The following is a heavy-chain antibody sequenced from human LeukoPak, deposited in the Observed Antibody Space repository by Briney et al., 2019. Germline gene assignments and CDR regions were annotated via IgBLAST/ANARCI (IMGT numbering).Heavy chain of an antibody. CDR2: IYYSGST. J-gene: IGHJ3*02. D-gene: IGHD3-22*01. V-gene: IGHV4-59*08. CDR1: GGSTSSYY. Sequence: SETLSLTCTVSGGSTSSYYWSWIRQPPGKGREWIGYIYYSGSTNYNPSLKSRVTISVDTSKNQFSLKLSSVTAADTAVYYCARLIGSSSSGYYGAFDIWGQGTMVTISS. CDR3: ARLIGSSSSGYYGAFDI.